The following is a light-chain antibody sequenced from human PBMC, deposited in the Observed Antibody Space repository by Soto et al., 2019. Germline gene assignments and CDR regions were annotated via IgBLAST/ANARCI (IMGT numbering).Light chain of an antibody. J-gene: IGKJ1*01. Sequence: EIVITQSPATLSVSPGERATLSCRDSPSVRSNLAWYQQNPGQAPRLLIYGASTRATGIPARFSGSWSGTAVTITISSLQSADFAVYYCQQDNNWPPTTFGQGTKVEIK. CDR3: QQDNNWPPTT. V-gene: IGKV3-15*01. CDR1: PSVRSN. CDR2: GAS.